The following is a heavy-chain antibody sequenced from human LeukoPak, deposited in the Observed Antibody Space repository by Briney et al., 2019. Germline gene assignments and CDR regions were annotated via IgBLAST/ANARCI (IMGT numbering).Heavy chain of an antibody. D-gene: IGHD6-13*01. J-gene: IGHJ6*02. CDR2: ISAYNGNT. Sequence: ASVKVSCKASGYTFTSYGISWVRQAPGQGLEWMGWISAYNGNTNYAQKLQGRVTITADESTSTAYMELSSLRSEDTAVYYCARGASSSWYTSLQNGMDVWGQGTTVTVSS. V-gene: IGHV1-18*01. CDR1: GYTFTSYG. CDR3: ARGASSSWYTSLQNGMDV.